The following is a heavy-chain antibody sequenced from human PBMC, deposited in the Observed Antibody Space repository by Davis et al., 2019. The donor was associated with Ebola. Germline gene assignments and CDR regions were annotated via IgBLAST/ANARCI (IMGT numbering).Heavy chain of an antibody. CDR2: INQDGSDQ. CDR3: ARSRTTDYYDNFDP. J-gene: IGHJ5*02. V-gene: IGHV3-7*01. D-gene: IGHD3-9*01. Sequence: GGSLRLSCAASGFTFNHYAMSWVRQAPGKGLEWVANINQDGSDQYYMDSVKGRFTISRDNAKNLVFLQINSLRAEDTAVYYCARSRTTDYYDNFDPWGQGTLVAVSS. CDR1: GFTFNHYA.